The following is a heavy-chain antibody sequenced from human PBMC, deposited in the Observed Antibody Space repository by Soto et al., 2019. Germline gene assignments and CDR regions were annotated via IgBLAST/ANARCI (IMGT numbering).Heavy chain of an antibody. Sequence: GASVKVSCKSSGYTFTSYGISCVRQAPGQGLERMGWISAYNGNTNYAQKLQGRVTMTTDTSTSTAYMELRSLRSDDTAVYYCARSQFGVVNVGYWGRGTLVTVSS. J-gene: IGHJ4*02. CDR2: ISAYNGNT. CDR3: ARSQFGVVNVGY. V-gene: IGHV1-18*01. D-gene: IGHD3-3*01. CDR1: GYTFTSYG.